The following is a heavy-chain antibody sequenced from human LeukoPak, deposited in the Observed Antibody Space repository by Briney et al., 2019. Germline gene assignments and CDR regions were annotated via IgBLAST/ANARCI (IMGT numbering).Heavy chain of an antibody. CDR1: GFTFSSYS. D-gene: IGHD3-22*01. J-gene: IGHJ4*02. CDR2: ISSSSSTI. CDR3: ARDYDSSGYYLGEFDY. V-gene: IGHV3-48*04. Sequence: GGSLRLSCAASGFTFSSYSMNWVRQAPGKGLEWVSYISSSSSTIYYADSVKGRFTISRDNAKNSLYLQMNSLRAEDTAVYYCARDYDSSGYYLGEFDYWGQGTLVTVSS.